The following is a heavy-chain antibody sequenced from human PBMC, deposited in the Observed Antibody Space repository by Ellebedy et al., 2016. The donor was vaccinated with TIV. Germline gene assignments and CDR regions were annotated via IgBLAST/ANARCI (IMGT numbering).Heavy chain of an antibody. V-gene: IGHV3-7*03. CDR1: GFTFTSYW. CDR3: TGSTGWSGEGGF. J-gene: IGHJ4*02. CDR2: IKQDGSDR. Sequence: GESLKISXKASGFTFTSYWMTWVRQAPGKGLEWVANIKQDGSDRNYVDSVNGRFTISRDNAKSSLYLQMSSLRDEDTAVYYCTGSTGWSGEGGFWGQGTLVTVSS. D-gene: IGHD2-2*01.